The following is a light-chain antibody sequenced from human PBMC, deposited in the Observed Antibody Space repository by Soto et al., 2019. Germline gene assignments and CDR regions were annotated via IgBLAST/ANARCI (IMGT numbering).Light chain of an antibody. CDR2: DNN. J-gene: IGLJ2*01. V-gene: IGLV1-51*01. CDR1: SSNIGNNY. Sequence: QSVLTQPPSLSAAPGQRVTISCSGSSSNIGNNYVSWYQHLPGTAPKFLIYDNNKRPSGIPDRFSGSKSGTSAALGITALQTGDEADYYCGTWDSSLSAVVYGGGTKVTVL. CDR3: GTWDSSLSAVV.